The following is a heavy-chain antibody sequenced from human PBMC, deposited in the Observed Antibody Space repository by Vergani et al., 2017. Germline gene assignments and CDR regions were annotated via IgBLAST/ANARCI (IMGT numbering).Heavy chain of an antibody. CDR3: AVESRKGYSGYDAVNY. Sequence: QVQLVESGGGVVQPGRSLRLSCAASGFTFSSYAMHWVRQAPGKGLEWVAVISYDGSNKYYADSVKGRFTISRDNSKNTLYLQMNSLRAEDTAVYYCAVESRKGYSGYDAVNYWGQGTLVTVSS. CDR2: ISYDGSNK. D-gene: IGHD5-12*01. J-gene: IGHJ4*02. V-gene: IGHV3-30-3*01. CDR1: GFTFSSYA.